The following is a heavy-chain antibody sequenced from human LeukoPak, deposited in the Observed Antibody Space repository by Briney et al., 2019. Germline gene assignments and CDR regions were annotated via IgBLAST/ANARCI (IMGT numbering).Heavy chain of an antibody. CDR2: IYSTGST. V-gene: IGHV4-61*05. CDR1: GGSISSDAYR. Sequence: SETLSLTCTVSGGSISSDAYRWGWIRQPPGKGLQWIGHIYSTGSTTYSPSLKSRVIMSADTSKNQFSLKVTSVTAADTAVYYCARHRSEGSYPLDSCGQGALVIVSS. J-gene: IGHJ4*02. CDR3: ARHRSEGSYPLDS.